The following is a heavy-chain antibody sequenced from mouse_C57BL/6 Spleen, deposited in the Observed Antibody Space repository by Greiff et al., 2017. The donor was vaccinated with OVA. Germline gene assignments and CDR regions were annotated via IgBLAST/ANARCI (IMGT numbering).Heavy chain of an antibody. CDR1: GYTFTSYW. D-gene: IGHD1-1*01. CDR3: KTVVDDWYFDV. J-gene: IGHJ1*03. Sequence: EVQLQQSGTVLARPGASVKMSCKTSGYTFTSYWMHWVKQRPGQGLEWIGAIYPGNSDTSYNQKFKGKAKLTAVTSASTAYMELSSLTNEDSAVYYCKTVVDDWYFDVWGTGTTVTVSS. V-gene: IGHV1-5*01. CDR2: IYPGNSDT.